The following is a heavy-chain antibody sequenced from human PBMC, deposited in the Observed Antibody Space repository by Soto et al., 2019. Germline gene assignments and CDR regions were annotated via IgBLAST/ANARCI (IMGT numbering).Heavy chain of an antibody. J-gene: IGHJ2*01. D-gene: IGHD6-6*01. CDR2: IYYSGST. V-gene: IGHV4-61*01. CDR3: ARDIGAARPDWYFDL. CDR1: GGSVSSGSYY. Sequence: SETLSLTCTVSGGSVSSGSYYWSWIRQPPGKGLEWVGYIYYSGSTNYNPSLKSRVTISVDTSKNQFSLKLSSVTAADTTVYYYARDIGAARPDWYFDLWGHGTLVTVSS.